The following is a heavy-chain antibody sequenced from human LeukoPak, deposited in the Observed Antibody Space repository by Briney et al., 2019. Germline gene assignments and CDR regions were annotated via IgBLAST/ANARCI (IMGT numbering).Heavy chain of an antibody. D-gene: IGHD6-13*01. CDR1: GYTFTSYG. CDR2: ISAYNGNT. V-gene: IGHV1-18*01. CDR3: ARVRIAGAANFDY. J-gene: IGHJ4*02. Sequence: ASVKVSCKASGYTFTSYGISWVRQAPGQGLEWMGWISAYNGNTNYAQNFQGRVPMTTDTSTSTAYMEVRSLRSDDTAVYYCARVRIAGAANFDYWGQGTLVTVSS.